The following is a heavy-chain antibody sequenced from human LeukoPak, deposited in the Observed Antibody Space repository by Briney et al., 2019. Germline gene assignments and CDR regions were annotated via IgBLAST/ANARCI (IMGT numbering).Heavy chain of an antibody. D-gene: IGHD2-21*02. CDR2: INPSGDST. CDR1: GYTFTSYY. Sequence: ASVKVSCKASGYTFTSYYMHWVRQDPGQGLEWMGIINPSGDSTSYAQKFQGRVTMTRDTSTSTVYMELSSLRSEDTAVYYCASVLYCGADCYSGRYFFDYWGQGTLVTVSS. J-gene: IGHJ4*02. V-gene: IGHV1-46*01. CDR3: ASVLYCGADCYSGRYFFDY.